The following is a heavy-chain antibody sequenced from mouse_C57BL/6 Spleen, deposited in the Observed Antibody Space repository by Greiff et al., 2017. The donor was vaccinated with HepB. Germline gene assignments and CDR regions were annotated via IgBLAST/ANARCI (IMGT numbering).Heavy chain of an antibody. CDR2: INPNNGGT. D-gene: IGHD1-2*01. CDR1: GYTFTDYN. CDR3: ARGRSIYGRFAY. Sequence: EVQLQQSGPELVKPGASVKIPCKASGYTFTDYNMDWVKQSHGKSLEWIGDINPNNGGTIYNQKFKGKATLTVDKSSSTAYMELRSLTSEDTAVYYCARGRSIYGRFAYWGQGTLVTVSA. V-gene: IGHV1-18*01. J-gene: IGHJ3*01.